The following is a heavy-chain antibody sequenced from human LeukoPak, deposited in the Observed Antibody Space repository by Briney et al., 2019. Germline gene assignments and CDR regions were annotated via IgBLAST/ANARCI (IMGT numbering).Heavy chain of an antibody. CDR1: GFTFSSYG. CDR2: ISSDGSYI. CDR3: ARDKVGVTLTPYFFDY. D-gene: IGHD1-26*01. Sequence: GGSLRLSCVGSGFTFSSYGMNWVRQAPGKGLEWVSSISSDGSYIDYADSMKGRFSISRDNAKSSLYLQMNSLRGEDTAVYYCARDKVGVTLTPYFFDYWGQGTLVTVSS. J-gene: IGHJ4*02. V-gene: IGHV3-21*06.